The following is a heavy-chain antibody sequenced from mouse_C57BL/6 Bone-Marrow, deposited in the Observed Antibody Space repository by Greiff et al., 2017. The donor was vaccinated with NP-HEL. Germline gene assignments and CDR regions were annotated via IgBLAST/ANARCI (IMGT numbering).Heavy chain of an antibody. J-gene: IGHJ2*01. V-gene: IGHV1-5*01. CDR1: GYTFTSYW. D-gene: IGHD2-5*01. CDR3: TRPTIVTPYFDY. Sequence: EVQLQQSGTVLARPGASVKMSCKTSGYTFTSYWMHWVKQRPGQGLEWIGAIYPGNSDTSYNQKFKGKAKLTAVTSASTAYMELSSLTNEDSAVYYCTRPTIVTPYFDYWGQGTTLTVSS. CDR2: IYPGNSDT.